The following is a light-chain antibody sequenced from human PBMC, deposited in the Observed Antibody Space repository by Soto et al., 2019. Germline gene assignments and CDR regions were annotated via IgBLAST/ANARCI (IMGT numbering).Light chain of an antibody. CDR1: QSVSSSS. Sequence: EIVLTQSPGTLSLSPGERATLSCRASQSVSSSSLAWYQHKRGQAPRLLIHGASSRATGIPDRFSGSGSGTDFTLTISRLEPEDFAVYYCQYYDESLWTFGQGTKVEV. CDR2: GAS. V-gene: IGKV3-20*01. J-gene: IGKJ1*01. CDR3: QYYDESLWT.